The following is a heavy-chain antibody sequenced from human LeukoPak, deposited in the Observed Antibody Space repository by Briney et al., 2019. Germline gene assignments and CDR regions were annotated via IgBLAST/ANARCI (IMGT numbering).Heavy chain of an antibody. CDR2: INHSGST. D-gene: IGHD2-15*01. V-gene: IGHV4-34*01. Sequence: SETLSLTCAVYGGSFSGYYWSWIRQPPGKRLEWIGEINHSGSTNYNPSLKSRVTISVDTSKNQFSLKLSSVTAADTAVYYCARGPGRYCSGGSCYRNNWFDPWGQGTLVTVSS. J-gene: IGHJ5*02. CDR3: ARGPGRYCSGGSCYRNNWFDP. CDR1: GGSFSGYY.